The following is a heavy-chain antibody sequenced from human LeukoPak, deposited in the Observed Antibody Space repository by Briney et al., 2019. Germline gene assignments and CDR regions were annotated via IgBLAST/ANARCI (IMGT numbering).Heavy chain of an antibody. J-gene: IGHJ4*02. D-gene: IGHD6-19*01. CDR1: GGPINSHY. Sequence: SETLSLTCTVSGGPINSHYWSWIRQPPGKGLEWIGYVFYSGSTNYNPSLKSRVNMSVDRSRSQFSLKLRSVTAADTAVYYCAKSTGWHAFTWGQGIPVTVSS. CDR3: AKSTGWHAFT. CDR2: VFYSGST. V-gene: IGHV4-59*11.